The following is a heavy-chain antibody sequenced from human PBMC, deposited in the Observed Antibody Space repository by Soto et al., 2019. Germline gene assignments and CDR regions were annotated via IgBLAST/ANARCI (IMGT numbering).Heavy chain of an antibody. CDR3: ARTTTVAGTPEFDY. CDR2: ISYDGSNK. CDR1: GFTFSSFS. Sequence: QVQLVESGGGVVQPGKSLRLSCAASGFTFSSFSLHWVRQAPGKGLEWLALISYDGSNKYNADSVKGRFAISRDNSKNTLDLQLNSLRPEDTAVYYCARTTTVAGTPEFDYWGQGTVVTVSS. D-gene: IGHD6-19*01. V-gene: IGHV3-30*09. J-gene: IGHJ4*02.